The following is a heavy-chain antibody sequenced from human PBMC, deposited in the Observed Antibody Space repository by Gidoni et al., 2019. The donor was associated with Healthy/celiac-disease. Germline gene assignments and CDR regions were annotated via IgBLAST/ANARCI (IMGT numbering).Heavy chain of an antibody. J-gene: IGHJ4*02. D-gene: IGHD3-9*01. Sequence: QLQLPESGPGLVKPSETLSLTCTVSGGSISSSSYYWGWIRQPPGKGLEWIGSIYYSGSTYYNPSLKSRVTISVDTSKNQFSLKLSSVTAADTAVYYCARRRAGYLTNWGQGTLVTVSS. V-gene: IGHV4-39*01. CDR1: GGSISSSSYY. CDR3: ARRRAGYLTN. CDR2: IYYSGST.